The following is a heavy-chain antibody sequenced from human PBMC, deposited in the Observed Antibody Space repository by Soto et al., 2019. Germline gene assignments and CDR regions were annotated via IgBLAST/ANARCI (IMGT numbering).Heavy chain of an antibody. Sequence: PSETLSLTCTVSGGSISSYYWSWIRQPPGKGLEWIGYIYYSGSTNYNPSLKSRVTISVDTSKNQFSLKLNSVTAADTAVYYCARDSGGWYGYWGQGTLVTVSS. CDR3: ARDSGGWYGY. CDR1: GGSISSYY. J-gene: IGHJ4*02. V-gene: IGHV4-59*01. CDR2: IYYSGST. D-gene: IGHD6-19*01.